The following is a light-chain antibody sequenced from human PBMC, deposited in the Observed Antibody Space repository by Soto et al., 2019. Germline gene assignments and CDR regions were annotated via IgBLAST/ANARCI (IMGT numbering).Light chain of an antibody. CDR2: DVS. Sequence: QSVLTQPASVSGSPGQSITISCTGTSSNVGGYNYVSWYQQHPGKAPKLMIYDVSNRPSGVSNRFSGSKSGNTASLTISGLQAEDEADYYCSSYTSSNVVFGGGT. CDR3: SSYTSSNVV. V-gene: IGLV2-14*01. CDR1: SSNVGGYNY. J-gene: IGLJ2*01.